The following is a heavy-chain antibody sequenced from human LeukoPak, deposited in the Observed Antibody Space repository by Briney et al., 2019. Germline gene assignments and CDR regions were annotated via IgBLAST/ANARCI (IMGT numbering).Heavy chain of an antibody. Sequence: GGSLRLSCAVSGFTFSDHYMDWVRQAPGKGLEWVGRSRNKAKGYTTEYAAPVKGRFTVSRDESKNSLYLQTNSLKTEDTAVYYCARGDPKAGSGYFDYWGQGTLVTVSS. CDR2: SRNKAKGYTT. D-gene: IGHD6-25*01. V-gene: IGHV3-72*01. J-gene: IGHJ4*02. CDR1: GFTFSDHY. CDR3: ARGDPKAGSGYFDY.